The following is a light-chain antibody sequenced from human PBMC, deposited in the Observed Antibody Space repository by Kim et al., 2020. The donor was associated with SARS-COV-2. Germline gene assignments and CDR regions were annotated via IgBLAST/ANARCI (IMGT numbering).Light chain of an antibody. CDR2: VDSDGSH. CDR3: QTWDTGIRV. CDR1: SAHSPYA. V-gene: IGLV4-69*01. Sequence: ASVTRTCTLSSAHSPYAIAWHQQQPEKGPRYLMKVDSDGSHNKGDGIPDRFSGSSSGAERYLTISSLQSEDEADYYCQTWDTGIRVFGGGTKVTVL. J-gene: IGLJ3*02.